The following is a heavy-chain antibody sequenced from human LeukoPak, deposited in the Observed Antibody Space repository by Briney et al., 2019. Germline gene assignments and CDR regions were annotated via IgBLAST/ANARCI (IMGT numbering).Heavy chain of an antibody. D-gene: IGHD3-10*01. CDR2: IYSGGST. Sequence: GGSLRLSCAAFGFTVSSNYMSWVRQAPGKGLEWVSVIYSGGSTYYEDSVKGRFTISRDNSKNTLYLQMNSLRAEDTAVYYCARALLSGSYYSTFDYWGQGTLVTVSS. J-gene: IGHJ4*02. V-gene: IGHV3-66*01. CDR3: ARALLSGSYYSTFDY. CDR1: GFTVSSNY.